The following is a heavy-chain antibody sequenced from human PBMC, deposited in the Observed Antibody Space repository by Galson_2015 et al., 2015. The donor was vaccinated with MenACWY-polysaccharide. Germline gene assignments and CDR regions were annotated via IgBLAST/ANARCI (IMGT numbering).Heavy chain of an antibody. CDR3: AREGSRIVFHAFDT. V-gene: IGHV3-33*01. CDR1: GSRFRHSG. CDR2: IQYDGSKI. Sequence: SLRLSCAASGSRFRHSGMHWVRQAPGKGLEWVAVIQYDGSKIIYAESVKGRFTISRDNSKNTLFLEMNSLGAEDTAVYYCAREGSRIVFHAFDTWGQGTMVTVSS. D-gene: IGHD6-13*01. J-gene: IGHJ3*02.